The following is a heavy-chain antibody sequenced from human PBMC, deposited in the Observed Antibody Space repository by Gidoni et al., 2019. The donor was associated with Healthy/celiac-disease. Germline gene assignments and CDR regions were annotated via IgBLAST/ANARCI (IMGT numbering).Heavy chain of an antibody. Sequence: QVQLQQWGAGLLKPSETLSLTCAVYGGSFSGYYWSWIRQPPGKGLEWIGEINHSGSTNYNPSLKSRVTISVDTSKNQFSLKLSSVTAADTAVYYCARGLWFGELDYYGMDVWGQGTTVTVSS. CDR1: GGSFSGYY. D-gene: IGHD3-10*01. CDR2: INHSGST. CDR3: ARGLWFGELDYYGMDV. J-gene: IGHJ6*02. V-gene: IGHV4-34*01.